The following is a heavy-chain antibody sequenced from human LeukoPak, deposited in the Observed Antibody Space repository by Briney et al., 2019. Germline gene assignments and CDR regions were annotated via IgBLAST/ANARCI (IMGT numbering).Heavy chain of an antibody. V-gene: IGHV4-59*08. CDR3: ARHPTVTTSYFDY. J-gene: IGHJ4*02. CDR1: GGSISNYY. D-gene: IGHD4-17*01. CDR2: IYYSGST. Sequence: SETLSLTCTVSGGSISNYYCSWIRQPPGKGLEWIGYIYYSGSTNYNPSLKSRVTISVDTSKNQSSLKLSSVTAADTAVYYCARHPTVTTSYFDYWGQGTLVTVSS.